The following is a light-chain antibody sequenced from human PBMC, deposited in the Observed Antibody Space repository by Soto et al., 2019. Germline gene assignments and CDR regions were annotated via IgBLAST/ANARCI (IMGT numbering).Light chain of an antibody. CDR2: GAS. J-gene: IGKJ1*01. CDR3: QQYGSSRT. Sequence: EIVLTQSPGTLSLSPGERATLSCRASQSVSSSYLAWYQQKPGHAPRLLIYGASSRATGIPDTLSGSGSGTDFTLTISRLEPEDFAVYYCQQYGSSRTFGQGTKVDIK. V-gene: IGKV3-20*01. CDR1: QSVSSSY.